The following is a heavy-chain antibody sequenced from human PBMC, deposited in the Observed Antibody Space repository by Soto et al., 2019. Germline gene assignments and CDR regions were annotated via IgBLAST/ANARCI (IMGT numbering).Heavy chain of an antibody. Sequence: PGGSLRLSCAASGFTFSTYAMTWVRQAPGEGLEWVSSVTDSGARTFYADSVKGRFTISRDNSKNTLDLQMNSLRVEDTAIYYCVKREGTAGFFDQWGQGALVTVSS. CDR2: VTDSGART. CDR3: VKREGTAGFFDQ. CDR1: GFTFSTYA. V-gene: IGHV3-23*01. J-gene: IGHJ4*02.